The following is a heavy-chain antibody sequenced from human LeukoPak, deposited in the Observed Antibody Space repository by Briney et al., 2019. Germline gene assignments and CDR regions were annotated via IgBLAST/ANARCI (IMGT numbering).Heavy chain of an antibody. CDR3: ARDKGSGWLIDDY. J-gene: IGHJ4*02. CDR2: NNPRNGDR. D-gene: IGHD6-19*01. Sequence: ASVKVSCKASGYSFKDFYMSWVRQAPGQGLEWMGWNNPRNGDRAYAQKFQGRVTMTMDTSISTAYMELTGLRSDDTAVYYCARDKGSGWLIDDYWGQGTLVTVSS. V-gene: IGHV1-2*02. CDR1: GYSFKDFY.